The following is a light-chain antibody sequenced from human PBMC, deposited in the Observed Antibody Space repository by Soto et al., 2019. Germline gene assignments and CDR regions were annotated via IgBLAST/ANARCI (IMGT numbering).Light chain of an antibody. CDR2: EVG. CDR3: SSYTSTFTVV. CDR1: SSDVGGYNY. Sequence: QSLLTQAASVSGSPGQSVTISCTGTSSDVGGYNYVSWYQQHPGKAPKLMIYEVGHRPSGVSNRFSGSKSGNTASLTISGLQAEDEADYYRSSYTSTFTVVFGGGTKVTVL. J-gene: IGLJ3*02. V-gene: IGLV2-14*01.